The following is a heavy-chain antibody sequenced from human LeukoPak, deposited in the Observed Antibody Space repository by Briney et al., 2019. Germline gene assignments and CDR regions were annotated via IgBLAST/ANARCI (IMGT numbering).Heavy chain of an antibody. J-gene: IGHJ4*02. D-gene: IGHD2-2*01. CDR1: GFTFSSYA. Sequence: GGSLRLSCAASGFTFSSYAMSWVRQAPGKGLEWVSAISGSGGSTYYADSVKGRFTISRDNSKNTLYLQMNSLRAEDTAVYYCAKDSSRQLYCSSTSCHPYTYWGQGTLVTVSS. V-gene: IGHV3-23*01. CDR3: AKDSSRQLYCSSTSCHPYTY. CDR2: ISGSGGST.